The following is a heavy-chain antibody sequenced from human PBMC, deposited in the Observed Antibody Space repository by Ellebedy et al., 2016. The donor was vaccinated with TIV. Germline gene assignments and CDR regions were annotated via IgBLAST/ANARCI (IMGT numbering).Heavy chain of an antibody. V-gene: IGHV3-11*04. CDR1: GFTFSDYY. J-gene: IGHJ6*02. Sequence: GESLKISCAASGFTFSDYYMTWIRQAPGTGLEWVSYISSGSRTIDYADSVKGRFTISRDNATNALYLQMNNLRAEDTAVYYCAKNKRYCSGSCPAGYTMDVWGQGTTVTVSS. CDR3: AKNKRYCSGSCPAGYTMDV. CDR2: ISSGSRTI. D-gene: IGHD2-15*01.